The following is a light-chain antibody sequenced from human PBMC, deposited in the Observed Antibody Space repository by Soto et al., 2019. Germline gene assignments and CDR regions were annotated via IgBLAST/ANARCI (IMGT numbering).Light chain of an antibody. CDR1: SSDVGGYNY. CDR2: EVS. V-gene: IGLV2-14*03. Sequence: QSVLTQPASVSGSPGQSITISCTGSSSDVGGYNYVSWSQQLPGKVPKLLIYEVSNRPSGVSDRFSGSKSGNTASLTISGLQTEDEADYYCSAYTSRSTLVFGGGTKVTVL. CDR3: SAYTSRSTLV. J-gene: IGLJ3*02.